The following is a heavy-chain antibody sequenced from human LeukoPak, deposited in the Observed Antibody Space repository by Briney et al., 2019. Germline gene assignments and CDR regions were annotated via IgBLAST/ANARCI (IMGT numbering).Heavy chain of an antibody. CDR1: GFTFSSYA. V-gene: IGHV3-23*01. D-gene: IGHD6-13*01. J-gene: IGHJ5*02. Sequence: GGSLRLSCAASGFTFSSYAMSWVRQAPGKGLEWVSAISGSGGSTYYADSVKGRFTISRDNSKNTLYLQMNSLRAEDTAVYYCAKDRGEYQLVQGPWFDPWGQGTLVTVSS. CDR2: ISGSGGST. CDR3: AKDRGEYQLVQGPWFDP.